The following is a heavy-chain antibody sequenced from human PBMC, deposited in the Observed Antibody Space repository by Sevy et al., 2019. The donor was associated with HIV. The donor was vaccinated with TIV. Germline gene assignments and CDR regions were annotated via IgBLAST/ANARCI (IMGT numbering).Heavy chain of an antibody. D-gene: IGHD2-8*01. J-gene: IGHJ4*02. CDR1: GGSVSSGIYY. CDR2: IYYSGST. V-gene: IGHV4-61*01. Sequence: SETLSLTCTVSGGSVSSGIYYWSWIRQPPGKGLEWSGYIYYSGSTNYNPSLKSRVTISVDTSKNQFSLKLSSVTAADTAVYYCASIERYCTNGVCSHFDYWGQGTLVTVSS. CDR3: ASIERYCTNGVCSHFDY.